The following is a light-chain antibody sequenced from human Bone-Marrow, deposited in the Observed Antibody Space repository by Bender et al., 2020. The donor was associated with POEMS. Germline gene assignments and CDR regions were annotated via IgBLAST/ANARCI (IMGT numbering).Light chain of an antibody. CDR2: DVN. CDR1: SSDVGTYHY. CDR3: SLYTNNIWV. V-gene: IGLV2-14*03. J-gene: IGLJ3*02. Sequence: QSALTQPRSVSGSPGQSVTISCTGSSSDVGTYHYVSWYQLHPGKAPKLIIYDVNNRPSGVSSRFSGSRSGNTASLTISRVQAEDEADYYCSLYTNNIWVFGGGTKVTVL.